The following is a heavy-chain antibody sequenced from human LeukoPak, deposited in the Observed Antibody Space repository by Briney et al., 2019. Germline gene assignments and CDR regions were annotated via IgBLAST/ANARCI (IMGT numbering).Heavy chain of an antibody. V-gene: IGHV4-34*01. Sequence: PSETLSLTCAVYGGSFSGYYWSWIRQPPGKGLEWIGEINHSGSTNYNPSLKSRVTISVDTSKNQFSLKLSSVTAADTAVYYCVRERTMVGGADIWGQGTKVTVSS. J-gene: IGHJ3*02. CDR1: GGSFSGYY. D-gene: IGHD2-21*01. CDR3: VRERTMVGGADI. CDR2: INHSGST.